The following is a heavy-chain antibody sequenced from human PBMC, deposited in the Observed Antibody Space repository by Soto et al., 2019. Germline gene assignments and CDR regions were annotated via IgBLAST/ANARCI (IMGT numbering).Heavy chain of an antibody. V-gene: IGHV1-3*01. D-gene: IGHD2-15*01. J-gene: IGHJ5*02. CDR3: ARGIATGQLDP. CDR2: INPDNGNT. CDR1: GYTFTRYT. Sequence: QVQLVQSGAEVKKPGASVKISCKASGYTFTRYTMNWVRQAPGQRLEWMGWINPDNGNTKSSQKFQDRVIITRDTFASTSYMDLSSLRSEDTAVYYYARGIATGQLDPWGQGTLVTVSS.